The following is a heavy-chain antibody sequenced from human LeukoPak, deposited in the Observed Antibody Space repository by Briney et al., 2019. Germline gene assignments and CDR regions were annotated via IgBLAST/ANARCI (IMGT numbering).Heavy chain of an antibody. CDR3: ASVVWTGVAVSDY. CDR1: GFTFSTYW. J-gene: IGHJ4*02. CDR2: IKEDGSIQ. Sequence: HGGSLRLSCVASGFTFSTYWMTWVRQAPGKGLEWLANIKEDGSIQYYLDSVRGRFTISRDNAKTSVYLQLNSLRADDTAVYYCASVVWTGVAVSDYWGQGTLVTVSS. D-gene: IGHD6-19*01. V-gene: IGHV3-7*01.